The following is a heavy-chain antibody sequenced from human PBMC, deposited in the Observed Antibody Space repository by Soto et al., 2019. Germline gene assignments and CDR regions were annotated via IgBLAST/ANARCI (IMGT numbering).Heavy chain of an antibody. V-gene: IGHV3-48*03. Sequence: GGSRRLSCAASGFTFSSYEMNWVRQAPGKGLEWVSYISSSGSTIYYADSVKGRFTISRDNAKNSLYLQMNSLRAEDTAVYYCARDALYDYGESFDYWGQGALVTVSS. CDR1: GFTFSSYE. CDR3: ARDALYDYGESFDY. CDR2: ISSSGSTI. D-gene: IGHD4-17*01. J-gene: IGHJ4*02.